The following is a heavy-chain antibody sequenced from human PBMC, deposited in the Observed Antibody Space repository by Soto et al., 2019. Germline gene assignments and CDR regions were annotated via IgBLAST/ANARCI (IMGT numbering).Heavy chain of an antibody. CDR3: AKRGRLGTTDS. CDR2: IYWANDK. Sequence: QITLKEAGPSLVKPTQTLTLTCTFSGFSLNTPGVGVGWIRQPPGQALEYLGLIYWANDKRLSPSLQSRLTITKDSSKNQVVLTLTNMEPVDTATYFCAKRGRLGTTDSWGPGTLVTVSS. J-gene: IGHJ4*02. D-gene: IGHD1-1*01. CDR1: GFSLNTPGVG. V-gene: IGHV2-5*02.